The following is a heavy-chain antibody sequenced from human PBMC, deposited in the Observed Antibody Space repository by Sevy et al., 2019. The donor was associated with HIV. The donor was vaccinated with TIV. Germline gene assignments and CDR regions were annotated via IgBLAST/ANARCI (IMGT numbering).Heavy chain of an antibody. D-gene: IGHD4-17*01. CDR2: VSGSDDTK. V-gene: IGHV3-11*01. CDR1: GFTFSDYY. J-gene: IGHJ6*02. Sequence: GGSLSLSCAASGFTFSDYYMSWIRQAPGKGLEWVSYVSGSDDTKYYADSVKGRFTISRDNAKNSLYLQMNSLRAEDTAVYYCARDHVKDGDLGDYYYFAMDVWGQGTTVTVSS. CDR3: ARDHVKDGDLGDYYYFAMDV.